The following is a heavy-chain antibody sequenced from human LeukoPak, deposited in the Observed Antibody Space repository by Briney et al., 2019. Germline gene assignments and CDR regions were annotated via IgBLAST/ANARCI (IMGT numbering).Heavy chain of an antibody. CDR1: GFTFSSYW. CDR2: IKQDGSEK. J-gene: IGHJ4*02. CDR3: TRLCGGSCPPGDY. V-gene: IGHV3-7*01. D-gene: IGHD2-15*01. Sequence: GGSLRLSCAASGFTFSSYWMSWVRQAPGKGLEWVANIKQDGSEKYYVDSVKGRFTISRDNAKNSLYLQMNSLRAEDTAVYYCTRLCGGSCPPGDYWGQGTLVTVSS.